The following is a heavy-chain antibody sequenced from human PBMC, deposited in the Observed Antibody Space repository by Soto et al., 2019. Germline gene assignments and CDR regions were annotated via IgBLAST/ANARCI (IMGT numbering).Heavy chain of an antibody. Sequence: GGSLILSCAASGFTFSSYAMSWVRQAPGKGLEWVSAISGSGGSTYYADSVKGRFTISRDNSKNTLYLQMNSLRAEDTAVYYCAKSPYYYGSGSSYYFDYWGQGTLVTVSS. CDR3: AKSPYYYGSGSSYYFDY. J-gene: IGHJ4*02. CDR2: ISGSGGST. V-gene: IGHV3-23*01. D-gene: IGHD3-10*01. CDR1: GFTFSSYA.